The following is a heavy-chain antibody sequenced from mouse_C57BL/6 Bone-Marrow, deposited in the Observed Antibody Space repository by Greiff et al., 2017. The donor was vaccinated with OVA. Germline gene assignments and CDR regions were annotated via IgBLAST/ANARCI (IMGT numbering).Heavy chain of an antibody. CDR3: ARDYYYGSSYPWFAY. Sequence: EVKVEESGPGLVKPSQSLSLTCSVTGYSITSGYYWNWIRQFPGNKLEWMGYISYDGSNNYNPSLKNRISITRDTSKNQFFLKLNSVTTEDTATYYCARDYYYGSSYPWFAYWGQGTLVTVSA. J-gene: IGHJ3*01. V-gene: IGHV3-6*01. CDR1: GYSITSGYY. D-gene: IGHD1-1*01. CDR2: ISYDGSN.